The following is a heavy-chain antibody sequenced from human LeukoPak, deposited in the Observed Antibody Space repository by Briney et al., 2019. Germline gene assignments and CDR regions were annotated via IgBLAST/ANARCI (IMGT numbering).Heavy chain of an antibody. V-gene: IGHV3-53*01. CDR2: IYSGGST. D-gene: IGHD6-19*01. CDR1: GFTVSFNY. J-gene: IGHJ6*03. Sequence: GGSLRLSCAASGFTVSFNYMSWVRQAPGKGLEWISVIYSGGSTYYADSVKGRFTISRDDSKNTLYLQMNSLRAKDTAIYYCARAQWRTYSYYYMDVWGKGTTVTVPS. CDR3: ARAQWRTYSYYYMDV.